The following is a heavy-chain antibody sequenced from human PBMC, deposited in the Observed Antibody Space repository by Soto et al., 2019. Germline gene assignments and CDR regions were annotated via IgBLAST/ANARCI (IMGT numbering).Heavy chain of an antibody. J-gene: IGHJ3*02. D-gene: IGHD3-10*01. CDR3: ARGSTGSHDAFDI. CDR2: IWYDGSNK. Sequence: GGSLRLSCAASGFTFSSYGMHWVRQAPGEGLEWVAVIWYDGSNKYYADSVKGRFTISRDNSKNTLYLQMNSLRAEDTAVYYCARGSTGSHDAFDIWGQGTMVTVSS. V-gene: IGHV3-33*01. CDR1: GFTFSSYG.